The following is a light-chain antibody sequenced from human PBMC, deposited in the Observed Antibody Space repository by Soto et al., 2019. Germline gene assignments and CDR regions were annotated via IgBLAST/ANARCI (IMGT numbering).Light chain of an antibody. J-gene: IGLJ2*01. Sequence: QSALTQPASVSGSPGQSITISCTGTSSDVGGYNYVSWYRQHPGKAPKLMIYDVSNRPLGVSNRFSGSKSGNTASLTISGLQAEDEAFYYCSSYTNTNTLEAVVFGGGTKVTVL. CDR2: DVS. CDR1: SSDVGGYNY. V-gene: IGLV2-14*01. CDR3: SSYTNTNTLEAVV.